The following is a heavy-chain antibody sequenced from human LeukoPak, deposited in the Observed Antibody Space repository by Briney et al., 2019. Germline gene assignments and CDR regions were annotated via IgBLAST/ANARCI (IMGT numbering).Heavy chain of an antibody. D-gene: IGHD5-18*01. Sequence: ASVKVSCKASGYTFTSYYMHWVRQAPGQGLEWMGRIIPVLNITTYAQRFQGRVTITADTSTSTVYMELSSLRSEETAVYYCARDQGLTAPPPYGLDVWARGTAVIVSS. CDR3: ARDQGLTAPPPYGLDV. CDR2: IIPVLNIT. CDR1: GYTFTSYY. J-gene: IGHJ6*02. V-gene: IGHV1-46*01.